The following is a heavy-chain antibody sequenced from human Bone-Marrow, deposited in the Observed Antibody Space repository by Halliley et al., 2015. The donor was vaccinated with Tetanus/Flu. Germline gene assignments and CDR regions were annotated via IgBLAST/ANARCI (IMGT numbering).Heavy chain of an antibody. CDR1: GGSFGDSGYY. J-gene: IGHJ6*02. V-gene: IGHV4-34*01. D-gene: IGHD6-19*01. CDR3: ARGHRVSNGWGTYYNYGMDA. Sequence: TLSLICAVYGGSFGDSGYYWNWCRQPPGKGLEWIGEIIPYGNINYNQSLQSRVTISVDTSKNQFSLKLSSVSAADTAVYYCARGHRVSNGWGTYYNYGMDAWGQGTAVSVSS. CDR2: IIPYGNI.